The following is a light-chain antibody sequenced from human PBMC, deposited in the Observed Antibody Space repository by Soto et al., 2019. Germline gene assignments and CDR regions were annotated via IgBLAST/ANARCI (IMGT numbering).Light chain of an antibody. CDR1: SSDVGGYNY. Sequence: QSALTQPPSASGSLGQSVTISCTGTSSDVGGYNYVSWYQQHPGKAPKLMIYEVSKRPSGVSDRFSGSKSDNTASLTVSGLQAEDEADYYCSSYAGSNNFWVFGGGTKRTVL. V-gene: IGLV2-8*01. J-gene: IGLJ3*02. CDR3: SSYAGSNNFWV. CDR2: EVS.